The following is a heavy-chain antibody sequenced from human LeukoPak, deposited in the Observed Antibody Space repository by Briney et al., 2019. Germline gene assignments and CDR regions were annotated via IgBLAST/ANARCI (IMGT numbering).Heavy chain of an antibody. D-gene: IGHD1-26*01. Sequence: SETLSLTCTVSGGSISSYYWSCIRHPPPEKLLGWGYMYYSGGTNNNPSLKSRVIISVDTSKNQFSLKLSSVTAADAAVDYCASLYSGSCDMGSFDYFNYWGQGTLVTVSS. CDR2: MYYSGGT. CDR3: ASLYSGSCDMGSFDYFNY. CDR1: GGSISSYY. V-gene: IGHV4-59*01. J-gene: IGHJ4*02.